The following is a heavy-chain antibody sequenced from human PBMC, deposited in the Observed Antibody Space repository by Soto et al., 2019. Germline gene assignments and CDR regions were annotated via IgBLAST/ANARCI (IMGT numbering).Heavy chain of an antibody. CDR3: AARHSWSGPWTETRLDY. CDR2: ISHSGST. Sequence: XETLSLTCAVSGASINSSHGWNWFRQPPGKGLEWIGQISHSGSTNYNPSLTSRVNKSVDKSKNHFSLKLTSVTAADTAVYYCAARHSWSGPWTETRLDYWGQGTLVTVSS. V-gene: IGHV4-4*02. J-gene: IGHJ4*02. CDR1: GASINSSHG. D-gene: IGHD3-3*02.